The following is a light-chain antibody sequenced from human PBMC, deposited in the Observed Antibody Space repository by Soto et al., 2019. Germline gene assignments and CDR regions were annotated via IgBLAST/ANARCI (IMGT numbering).Light chain of an antibody. CDR3: QQYNIWPLWT. J-gene: IGKJ1*01. Sequence: EIVMTQSPATLSVSPGGRATLSCRASQSISDTLAWYQQKPGQPPRLLIYAASTRATDVPARFSGGGSETEFTLTISSLQSEDFAVYFCQQYNIWPLWTFGQGTKVDIK. CDR1: QSISDT. CDR2: AAS. V-gene: IGKV3-15*01.